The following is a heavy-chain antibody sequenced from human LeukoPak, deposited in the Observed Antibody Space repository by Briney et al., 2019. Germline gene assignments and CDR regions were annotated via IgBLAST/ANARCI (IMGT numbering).Heavy chain of an antibody. Sequence: GESLKISCKGSGYSINNYWIGWVRQMPGKGLEWMGIIYPADSDIRYSPSFQGQVTISADKSISAAYLQWSSLKASDTAMYYCARQEYCSGGSCYTWFDPWGQGTLVTVSS. V-gene: IGHV5-51*01. CDR1: GYSINNYW. CDR2: IYPADSDI. J-gene: IGHJ5*02. D-gene: IGHD2-15*01. CDR3: ARQEYCSGGSCYTWFDP.